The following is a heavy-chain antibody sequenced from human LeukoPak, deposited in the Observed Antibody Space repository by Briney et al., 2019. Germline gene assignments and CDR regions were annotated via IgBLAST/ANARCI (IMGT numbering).Heavy chain of an antibody. Sequence: SSETLSLTCAVSSYSISSGYYWGWIRQPPGKGLQWIGSIYHSGSTYYNPSLKSRVTISVDTSKNQLSLKLSSVTAADTAVYYCTRGGAYKPFDYWGQGTLVTVSS. CDR1: SYSISSGYY. CDR2: IYHSGST. J-gene: IGHJ4*02. V-gene: IGHV4-38-2*01. D-gene: IGHD5-24*01. CDR3: TRGGAYKPFDY.